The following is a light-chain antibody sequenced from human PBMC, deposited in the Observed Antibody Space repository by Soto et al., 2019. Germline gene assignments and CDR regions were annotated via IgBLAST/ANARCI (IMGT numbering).Light chain of an antibody. CDR2: DAS. J-gene: IGKJ5*01. V-gene: IGKV3-11*01. Sequence: IVLTQSPATLSLFPGERATLFCRASQSVGSYLAWYQQKPGQAPRLLIHDASTWATGIPARFSGCRSGTNFALTISSLEPDDFAIYYCQQRTNWPITFGLGTRLEIK. CDR3: QQRTNWPIT. CDR1: QSVGSY.